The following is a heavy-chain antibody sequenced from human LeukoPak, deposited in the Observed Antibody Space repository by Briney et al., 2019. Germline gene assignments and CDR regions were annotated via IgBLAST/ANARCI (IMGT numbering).Heavy chain of an antibody. CDR1: GYSFSSYG. CDR3: ARDTYYYDSSGYYLEN. D-gene: IGHD3-22*01. J-gene: IGHJ4*02. Sequence: GASVKVSCKASGYSFSSYGISWVRQAPGQGLEWMGWISAYNGNTKYAQKLQGRVTMTTDTSTSTAYMELRSLRSEDTAVYYCARDTYYYDSSGYYLENWGQGTLVTVSS. CDR2: ISAYNGNT. V-gene: IGHV1-18*01.